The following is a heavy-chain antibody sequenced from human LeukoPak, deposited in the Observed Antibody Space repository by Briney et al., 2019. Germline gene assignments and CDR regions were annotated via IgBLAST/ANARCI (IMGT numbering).Heavy chain of an antibody. D-gene: IGHD5-18*01. V-gene: IGHV4-34*01. CDR2: INHSENA. CDR3: ARGSRGGYSYGLNWFDP. Sequence: TSETLSLTFAVYGGSFSGYYWSWIRQPTGKGLEWIREINHSENANYHPSLKSRVTTSVDTSKNQCSLKLSSVPAADTAVYYCARGSRGGYSYGLNWFDPWGQGTLVTVSS. CDR1: GGSFSGYY. J-gene: IGHJ5*02.